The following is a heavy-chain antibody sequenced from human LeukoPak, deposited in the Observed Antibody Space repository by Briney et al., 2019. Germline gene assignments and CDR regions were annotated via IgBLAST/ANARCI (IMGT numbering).Heavy chain of an antibody. CDR3: ARGVTTVTNRYYYYYMDV. CDR1: GGSISSSSYY. V-gene: IGHV4-39*01. J-gene: IGHJ6*03. Sequence: PSETLSLTCTVSGGSISSSSYYWGWIRQPPGKGLEWIGSIYYSGSTYYNPSLKSRVTIFVDTSKNQFSLKLSSVTAADTAVYYCARGVTTVTNRYYYYYMDVWGKGTTVTVSS. CDR2: IYYSGST. D-gene: IGHD4-17*01.